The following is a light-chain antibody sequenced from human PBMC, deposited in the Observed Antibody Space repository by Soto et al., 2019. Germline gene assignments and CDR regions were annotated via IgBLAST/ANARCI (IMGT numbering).Light chain of an antibody. CDR2: DAS. J-gene: IGKJ3*01. Sequence: EMVMTQSPATLSVSPGDTATLSCRASQRIGSSLAWYQHKPGQAPRLLIYDASTRATGVPDRFSGSGSGTEFTLTISSLQSGDFTVYYCQQYNHWPPEFTFGPGTRVDLK. CDR1: QRIGSS. CDR3: QQYNHWPPEFT. V-gene: IGKV3-15*01.